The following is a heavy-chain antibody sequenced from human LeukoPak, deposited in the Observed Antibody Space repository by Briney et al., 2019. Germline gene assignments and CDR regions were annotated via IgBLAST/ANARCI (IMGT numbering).Heavy chain of an antibody. CDR2: ISGSGGST. CDR3: AKGPLTEVAGTTWDY. CDR1: GFTFTSYA. V-gene: IGHV3-23*01. J-gene: IGHJ4*02. Sequence: GGSLRLSCAASGFTFTSYAMSWVRQAPGKGLEWVSAISGSGGSTYYADSVKGRFTISRDNSKNTLYLQMNSLRAEDTAVYNCAKGPLTEVAGTTWDYWGQGTPVTVSS. D-gene: IGHD6-19*01.